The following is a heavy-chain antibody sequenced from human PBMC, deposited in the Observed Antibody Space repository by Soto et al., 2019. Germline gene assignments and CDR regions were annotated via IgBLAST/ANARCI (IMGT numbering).Heavy chain of an antibody. CDR2: IYWDDDK. J-gene: IGHJ6*02. D-gene: IGHD6-19*01. CDR1: GFSLSTSGVG. Sequence: QITLKESGPTLVKPTQTLTLTCTFSGFSLSTSGVGVGWIRQPPGKALEWLALIYWDDDKRYSPSLKSRLTITKDTAKNQVVLTMTNMDPVDTATYYCAHRHGAVACYYYYYGMDVWGQGTTVTVSS. CDR3: AHRHGAVACYYYYYGMDV. V-gene: IGHV2-5*02.